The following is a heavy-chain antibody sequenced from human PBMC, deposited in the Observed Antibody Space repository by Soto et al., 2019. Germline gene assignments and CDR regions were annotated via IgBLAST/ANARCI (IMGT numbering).Heavy chain of an antibody. CDR2: IDPSDSYT. V-gene: IGHV5-10-1*01. CDR1: GYSFTSYW. J-gene: IGHJ6*02. D-gene: IGHD5-18*01. Sequence: GESLKISCKGSGYSFTSYWISWVRQMPGKGLEWMGRIDPSDSYTNYSPSFQGHVTISADKSISTAYLQWSSLKASDTAMYYRARLHMGTSVQLWSSNYYYGMDVWGQGTTVTVSS. CDR3: ARLHMGTSVQLWSSNYYYGMDV.